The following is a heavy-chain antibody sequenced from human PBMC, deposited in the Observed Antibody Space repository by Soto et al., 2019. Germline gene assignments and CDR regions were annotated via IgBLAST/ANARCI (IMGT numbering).Heavy chain of an antibody. CDR2: IIPLHNTS. CDR3: ASWSNWNPLYYDGLDV. J-gene: IGHJ6*02. V-gene: IGHV1-69*06. CDR1: GGAFNNYA. Sequence: QVQLLQSGAEVKKPGSSVKVSCKVSGGAFNNYALNWVRHGPGQGLEWRGGIIPLHNTSNYSLKFLGRVTVTADISSTTVSMELNRLTSDDTATYYCASWSNWNPLYYDGLDVWGQGTTVTVSS. D-gene: IGHD1-20*01.